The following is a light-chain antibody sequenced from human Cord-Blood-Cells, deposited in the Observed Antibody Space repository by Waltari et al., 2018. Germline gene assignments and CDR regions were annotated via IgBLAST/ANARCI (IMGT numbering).Light chain of an antibody. CDR3: LQYDSTHS. V-gene: IGKV4-1*01. Sequence: DIVMTQSPDSLAVSLGERATIKCKSSQSVLYSSNNKHYLAWYQQKPGKPPKLLIYWACTRESGVPDRFSGSGSGTDFTLTISSLQAEDVAVYYCLQYDSTHSFGQGTKLEIK. CDR2: WAC. J-gene: IGKJ2*03. CDR1: QSVLYSSNNKHY.